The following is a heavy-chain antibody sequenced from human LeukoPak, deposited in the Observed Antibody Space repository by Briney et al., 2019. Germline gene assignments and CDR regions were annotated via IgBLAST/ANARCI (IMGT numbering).Heavy chain of an antibody. CDR2: INPNSGGT. D-gene: IGHD5-12*01. V-gene: IGHV1-2*02. CDR1: GYTFTGYY. Sequence: GASVKVSCKASGYTFTGYYMQWVRQAPGQGLEWMGWINPNSGGTNYAQKFQGRVTLTRDTSISTAYMELSRLISDDTAVYYCATRGAPPIVATYYYYYGMDVWCQGTTVTVSS. J-gene: IGHJ6*02. CDR3: ATRGAPPIVATYYYYYGMDV.